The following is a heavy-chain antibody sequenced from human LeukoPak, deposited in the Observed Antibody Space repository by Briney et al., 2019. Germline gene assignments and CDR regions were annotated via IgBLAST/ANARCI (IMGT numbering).Heavy chain of an antibody. CDR3: ARGYSGYKNYNYYYYMDD. CDR2: ISPSGGIT. J-gene: IGHJ6*03. D-gene: IGHD5-12*01. Sequence: GGSLRLSCAASGFTFSSHGMNWVRQAPGKGLEWVSGISPSGGITYYTDSVKGRFTISRDNSKNTVSLQMNSLRGEDTAVYYCARGYSGYKNYNYYYYMDDWGKGTTVTISS. V-gene: IGHV3-23*01. CDR1: GFTFSSHG.